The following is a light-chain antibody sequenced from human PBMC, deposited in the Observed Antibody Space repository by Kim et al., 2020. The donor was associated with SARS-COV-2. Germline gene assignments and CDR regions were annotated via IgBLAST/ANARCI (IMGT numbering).Light chain of an antibody. V-gene: IGLV6-57*03. CDR3: QSYDSSNQV. J-gene: IGLJ2*01. CDR1: TGGIASNH. CDR2: EDN. Sequence: GSPVTISRTRGTGGIASNHVPWCQQRTGSAATTVIYEDNQRPSWVPDRFSGSIDSSSNSASLTISGLKTEDEADYYCQSYDSSNQVFGGGTQLTVL.